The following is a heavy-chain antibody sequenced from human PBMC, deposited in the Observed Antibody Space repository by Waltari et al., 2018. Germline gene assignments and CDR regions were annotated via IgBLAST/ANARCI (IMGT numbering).Heavy chain of an antibody. V-gene: IGHV3-21*01. CDR2: ISSDTTYI. Sequence: EVQLVESGGGLVKPGGSLRLSCAASGFTFRSYSMIWVRRAPGTGLDCVSSISSDTTYIYYADSVKGRFTIARDNAKNSLYLQMNSLRAEDTAVYFCARTRFIHDPNYYYGMDVWGQGTTVTVSS. CDR3: ARTRFIHDPNYYYGMDV. D-gene: IGHD3-16*01. CDR1: GFTFRSYS. J-gene: IGHJ6*02.